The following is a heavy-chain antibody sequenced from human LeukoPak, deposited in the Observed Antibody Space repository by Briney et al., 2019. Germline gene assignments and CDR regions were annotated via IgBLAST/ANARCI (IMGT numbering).Heavy chain of an antibody. CDR2: MNPNSGNT. Sequence: ASVKVSCKASGYTFTSYDINWVRQATGQGLEWMGWMNPNSGNTGYAQKFQGRVTMTRNTSISTAYMELSSLRSEDTAVYYCARYYGSGSYLIHAYYYYMDVWGKGTTVTVSS. CDR1: GYTFTSYD. CDR3: ARYYGSGSYLIHAYYYYMDV. V-gene: IGHV1-8*01. J-gene: IGHJ6*03. D-gene: IGHD3-10*01.